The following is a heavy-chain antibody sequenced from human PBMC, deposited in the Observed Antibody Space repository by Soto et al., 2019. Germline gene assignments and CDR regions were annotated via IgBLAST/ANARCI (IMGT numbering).Heavy chain of an antibody. CDR1: GVSTSNHY. CDR2: IYYRGTT. V-gene: IGHV4-59*11. J-gene: IGHJ4*02. D-gene: IGHD2-2*01. Sequence: QVQLQESGPGLVKPSETLSLTCSVSGVSTSNHYWTWIRKPPGQGPEWIGCIYYRGTTNYNASFNSRVTISVDTXXXXXSXXXXXXXTADXXXYYCARGGGSPYHDHEFDYWGQGILVTVSS. CDR3: ARGGGSPYHDHEFDY.